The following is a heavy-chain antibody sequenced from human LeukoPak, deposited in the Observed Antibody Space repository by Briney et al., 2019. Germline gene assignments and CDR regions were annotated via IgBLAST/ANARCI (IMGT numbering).Heavy chain of an antibody. CDR3: ARDDSGTAPP. Sequence: ASVKVSCKASGGTFSSYAISWVRQAPGQGLEWMGRIIPIFGTPNYAQKFQGRGTITADKSTSTAYMELSSLRSEDTAVYYCARDDSGTAPPWGQGTLVTVSS. D-gene: IGHD4-17*01. V-gene: IGHV1-69*06. CDR1: GGTFSSYA. CDR2: IIPIFGTP. J-gene: IGHJ5*02.